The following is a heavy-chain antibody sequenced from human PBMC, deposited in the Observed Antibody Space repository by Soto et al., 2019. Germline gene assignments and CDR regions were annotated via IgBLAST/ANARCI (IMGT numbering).Heavy chain of an antibody. V-gene: IGHV4-38-2*02. Sequence: SDTLSLTCTVSGYSISNGYYWGWIRQSPEKGLEWIGTIYHSGTTDYNPSLKSRVTISVDTSKNQFSLNLRSVTAADTAVYYCARDSSGYSGDYYFYGLDVWGQGTTVTVSS. CDR1: GYSISNGYY. J-gene: IGHJ6*02. CDR2: IYHSGTT. D-gene: IGHD5-12*01. CDR3: ARDSSGYSGDYYFYGLDV.